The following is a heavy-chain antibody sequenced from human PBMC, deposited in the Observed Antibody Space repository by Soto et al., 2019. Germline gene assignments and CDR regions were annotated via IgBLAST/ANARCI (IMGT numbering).Heavy chain of an antibody. CDR1: GYTFTSYD. CDR3: ARVSSGWYRGAFDI. Sequence: ASVKVSCKASGYTFTSYDINWVRQATGQGLEWMGWMNPNSGNTGYAQKFQGRVTMTRNTSISTAYMEMSSLRSEDTAVYYCARVSSGWYRGAFDIWGKGTMVTVPS. D-gene: IGHD6-19*01. CDR2: MNPNSGNT. J-gene: IGHJ3*02. V-gene: IGHV1-8*01.